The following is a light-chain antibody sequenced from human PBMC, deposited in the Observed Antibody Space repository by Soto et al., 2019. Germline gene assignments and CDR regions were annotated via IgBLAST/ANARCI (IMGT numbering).Light chain of an antibody. CDR2: WAS. J-gene: IGKJ2*01. V-gene: IGKV4-1*01. CDR1: QSVLYSSNNKNY. CDR3: QQYYSTPMYT. Sequence: DIVMTQSPDSLAVSLGERATIKCKSSQSVLYSSNNKNYLAWYQQKPGQPPKLLIYWASTRESGVPDRFSGIGSVTDFTLTISSLQAEDVAVYYCQQYYSTPMYTFVQGTKLEIK.